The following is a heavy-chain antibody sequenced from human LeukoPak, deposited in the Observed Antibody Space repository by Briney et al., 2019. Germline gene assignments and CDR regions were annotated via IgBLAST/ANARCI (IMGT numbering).Heavy chain of an antibody. D-gene: IGHD6-13*01. V-gene: IGHV4-59*08. CDR3: ARHSGERAATGFDY. J-gene: IGHJ4*02. CDR1: GGSISSYY. Sequence: SETLSLTCTVSGGSISSYYWSWIRQPPGKGLEWIAYIYYSGSTNYNPSLKSRVTISVDTSKNQFSLKLSSVTAADTAVYYCARHSGERAATGFDYWGQGILVTVSS. CDR2: IYYSGST.